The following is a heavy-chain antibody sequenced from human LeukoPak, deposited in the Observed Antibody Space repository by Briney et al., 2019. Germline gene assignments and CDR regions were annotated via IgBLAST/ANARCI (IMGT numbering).Heavy chain of an antibody. CDR1: GITVSSNY. CDR2: IYGGGST. V-gene: IGHV3-66*01. Sequence: GGSLRFSCAASGITVSSNYMSWVRQAPGKRLAWVSVIYGGGSTYYADSVKGRFTISGDNSKNTLYLQMNSLRAEDTAVYYCARAYGDEIYGMDAWGQGTTVTVSS. D-gene: IGHD4-17*01. J-gene: IGHJ6*02. CDR3: ARAYGDEIYGMDA.